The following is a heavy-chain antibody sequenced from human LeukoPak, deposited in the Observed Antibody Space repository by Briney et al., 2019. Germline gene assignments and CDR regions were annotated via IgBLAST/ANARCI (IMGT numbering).Heavy chain of an antibody. D-gene: IGHD1-14*01. CDR3: ANDLPGKVWFDS. J-gene: IGHJ5*01. CDR2: ISGSGGTT. V-gene: IGHV3-23*01. CDR1: GSSFSNYA. Sequence: GGSLRLSCAASGSSFSNYAMTWDRQAPGKGLEWVSSISGSGGTTYYADSVKGRFTISRDNSKNTLYLQINSLRVEDTAVYYCANDLPGKVWFDSWGQGTLVTVSS.